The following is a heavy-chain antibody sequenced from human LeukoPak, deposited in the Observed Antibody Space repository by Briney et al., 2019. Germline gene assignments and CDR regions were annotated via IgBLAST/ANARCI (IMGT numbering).Heavy chain of an antibody. CDR1: AFTFSSYA. J-gene: IGHJ4*02. CDR3: AKSSITMVRGVKTNFDY. CDR2: ISGSGDST. V-gene: IGHV3-23*01. Sequence: GGSLRLSCAASAFTFSSYAMSWVRQAPGKGLEWLSAISGSGDSTYYADSVKGRFTISRDNSKNTLYLQMNSLRAEDTAVYYCAKSSITMVRGVKTNFDYWGQGTLVTVSS. D-gene: IGHD3-10*01.